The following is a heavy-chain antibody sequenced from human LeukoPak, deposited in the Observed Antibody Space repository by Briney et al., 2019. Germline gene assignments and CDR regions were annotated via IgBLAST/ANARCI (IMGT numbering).Heavy chain of an antibody. V-gene: IGHV4-34*01. J-gene: IGHJ4*02. Sequence: SETLSLTCAVYGGSFSGYYWSWIRQPPGKGLEWIGEINHSGSTNYNPSLKSRVTISVDTSKNQFSLKLSSVTAADTAVYYCARPVYYDSSFDYWGQGTLVTVSS. D-gene: IGHD3-22*01. CDR1: GGSFSGYY. CDR2: INHSGST. CDR3: ARPVYYDSSFDY.